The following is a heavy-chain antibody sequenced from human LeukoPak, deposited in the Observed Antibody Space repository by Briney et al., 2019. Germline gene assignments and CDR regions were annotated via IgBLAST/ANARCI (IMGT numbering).Heavy chain of an antibody. CDR2: IKQDGSEK. CDR1: GFTFSSYW. J-gene: IGHJ4*02. Sequence: GGSLRLSCAASGFTFSSYWMSWVRQAPGKGLEWVANIKQDGSEKYYVDSVKGRFTISRDNAKNSLYLQMNSLRAEDTAVYYCARRASDYYDSSGSIDYWGQGTLVTVSS. V-gene: IGHV3-7*01. CDR3: ARRASDYYDSSGSIDY. D-gene: IGHD3-22*01.